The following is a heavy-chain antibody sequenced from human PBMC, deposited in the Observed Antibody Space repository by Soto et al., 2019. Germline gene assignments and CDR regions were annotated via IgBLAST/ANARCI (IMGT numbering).Heavy chain of an antibody. CDR2: ISSSSSYI. CDR3: AKAMTTVTLDAFDI. D-gene: IGHD4-4*01. V-gene: IGHV3-21*01. J-gene: IGHJ3*02. Sequence: GGSLRLSCAASGFTFSSYSMNWVRQAPGKGLEWVSSISSSSSYIYYADSVKGRFTISRDNAKNSLYLQMNSLRAEDMAVYYCAKAMTTVTLDAFDIWGQGTMVTVSS. CDR1: GFTFSSYS.